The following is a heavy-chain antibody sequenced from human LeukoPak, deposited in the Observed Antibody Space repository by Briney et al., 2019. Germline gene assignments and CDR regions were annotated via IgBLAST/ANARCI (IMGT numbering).Heavy chain of an antibody. CDR3: AGGTGVFDY. CDR2: TYYRSQWYY. Sequence: SQTLSLTCAISGDSVSSDSAAWNWIRQSPSRGPERLGRTYYRSQWYYDYAVSVKSRITIDPDTSKNQFSLQLNSVTPEDAAVYYCAGGTGVFDYWGQGALVTVSS. D-gene: IGHD7-27*01. V-gene: IGHV6-1*01. J-gene: IGHJ4*02. CDR1: GDSVSSDSAA.